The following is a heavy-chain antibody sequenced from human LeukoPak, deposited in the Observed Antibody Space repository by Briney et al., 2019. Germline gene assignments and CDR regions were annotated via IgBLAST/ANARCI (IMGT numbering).Heavy chain of an antibody. CDR1: GYTFTGYY. D-gene: IGHD1-26*01. J-gene: IGHJ4*02. CDR2: INPNSGGT. Sequence: ASVKVSCKASGYTFTGYYIHWVRQAPGQGLEWMGWINPNSGGTNYAQKFQGRVTMTRDTSISTAYVEVSRLRSDDTAVNYCARALRSGSYYEVDYWGQGTLVTVSS. CDR3: ARALRSGSYYEVDY. V-gene: IGHV1-2*02.